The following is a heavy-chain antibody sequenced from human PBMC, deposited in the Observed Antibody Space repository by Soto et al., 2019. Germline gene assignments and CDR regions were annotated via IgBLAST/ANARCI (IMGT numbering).Heavy chain of an antibody. Sequence: GGSLRLSCTASGFTFVDYAMSWFRQAPGKGLEWVGFIRSKAYGGTTEYAASVKGRFTISRDDSKSIAYLQMNSLKTEDTAVYYCTRPGRTYVPLAWGQGNLVTVSS. CDR3: TRPGRTYVPLA. CDR1: GFTFVDYA. J-gene: IGHJ5*02. CDR2: IRSKAYGGTT. D-gene: IGHD3-16*01. V-gene: IGHV3-49*03.